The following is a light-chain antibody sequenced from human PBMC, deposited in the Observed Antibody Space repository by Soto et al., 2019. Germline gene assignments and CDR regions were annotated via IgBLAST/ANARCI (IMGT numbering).Light chain of an antibody. Sequence: QSVLTQPASVSGSRGQSITISCTGTSSDVGGYNYVSWYQQHPGKAPKLMIYEVSNRPSGVSNRFSGSKSGNTASLTISGLQAEDEADYYCTSYTSSITYVFGTGTKLTVL. CDR2: EVS. J-gene: IGLJ1*01. V-gene: IGLV2-14*01. CDR3: TSYTSSITYV. CDR1: SSDVGGYNY.